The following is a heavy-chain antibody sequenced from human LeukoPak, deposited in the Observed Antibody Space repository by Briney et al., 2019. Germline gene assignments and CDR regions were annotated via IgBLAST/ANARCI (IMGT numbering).Heavy chain of an antibody. Sequence: SVTLSLTCTVSGGSISSYYWSWVRQPPGKGLEWIGYIYNSGSTNYNPSLKSRVTISVDTSKNQFSLNLSSVTAADTAVYYCARESSGYVGYWGQGTLVTVSS. CDR3: ARESSGYVGY. D-gene: IGHD5-12*01. V-gene: IGHV4-59*01. CDR2: IYNSGST. CDR1: GGSISSYY. J-gene: IGHJ4*02.